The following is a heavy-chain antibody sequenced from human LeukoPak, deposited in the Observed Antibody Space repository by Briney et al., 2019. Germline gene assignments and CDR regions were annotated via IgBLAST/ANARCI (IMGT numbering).Heavy chain of an antibody. D-gene: IGHD3-10*01. CDR2: IGSSSSYI. CDR3: ARGHYYGSGSSTYYYYGMDV. Sequence: GGSLRLSCAASGFTFSSYSMNWVRQAPGKGLEWVSSIGSSSSYIYYADSVKGRFTISRDNAKNSLYLQMNSLRAEDTAVYYCARGHYYGSGSSTYYYYGMDVWGQGTTVTVS. CDR1: GFTFSSYS. V-gene: IGHV3-21*01. J-gene: IGHJ6*02.